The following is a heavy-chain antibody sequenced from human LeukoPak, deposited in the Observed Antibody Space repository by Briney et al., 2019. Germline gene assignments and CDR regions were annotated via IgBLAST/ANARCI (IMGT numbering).Heavy chain of an antibody. V-gene: IGHV4-39*01. Sequence: SETLSLTCTVSGGSISSSSYYWGWIRQPPGKGLEWIGSIYYSGSTYYNPSLKSRVTISVDTSKNQFSLKLSSVTAADTAVYYCARSSSSWYGDYFDYCGQGTLVTVSS. D-gene: IGHD6-13*01. CDR3: ARSSSSWYGDYFDY. CDR2: IYYSGST. J-gene: IGHJ4*02. CDR1: GGSISSSSYY.